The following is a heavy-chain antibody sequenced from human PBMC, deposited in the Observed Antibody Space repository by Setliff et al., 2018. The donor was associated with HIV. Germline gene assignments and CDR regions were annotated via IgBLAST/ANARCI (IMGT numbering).Heavy chain of an antibody. J-gene: IGHJ4*02. Sequence: SETLSLTCTVSGGSISSNSSYWGWIRQPPGKGLEWIGSIYYSGHTYYNPSLRSRVTISVDTSKNQFSLNLRSVTAADTAVYYCARSPAAEGYWGQGTLVTVSS. D-gene: IGHD6-13*01. V-gene: IGHV4-39*01. CDR1: GGSISSNSSY. CDR3: ARSPAAEGY. CDR2: IYYSGHT.